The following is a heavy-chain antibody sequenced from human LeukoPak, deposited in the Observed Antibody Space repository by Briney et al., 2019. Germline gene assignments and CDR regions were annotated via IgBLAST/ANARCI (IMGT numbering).Heavy chain of an antibody. D-gene: IGHD5-12*01. Sequence: QAGGSLRLSCAASGFTFSDYSMNWVRQAPGKGLEWISYVGISSGNTKYADSVKGRFTISGDSANNSVFLQMNSLRVEDTAVYYCARDHRYAFDNWGQGTLVTVSS. V-gene: IGHV3-48*04. CDR1: GFTFSDYS. CDR3: ARDHRYAFDN. CDR2: VGISSGNT. J-gene: IGHJ4*02.